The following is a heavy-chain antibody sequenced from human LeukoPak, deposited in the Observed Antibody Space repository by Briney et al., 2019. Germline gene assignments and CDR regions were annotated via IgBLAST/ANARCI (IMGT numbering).Heavy chain of an antibody. CDR3: ARGGDYPFDY. V-gene: IGHV3-74*01. CDR1: GFTFSSYW. J-gene: IGHJ4*02. CDR2: INSGGSST. D-gene: IGHD4-17*01. Sequence: GGSLRLSCAASGFTFSSYWMHWVRQVPGKGLVWVSRINSGGSSTSHADSVKGRFTISRDDAKNTLYLQMNSLRAEDTAVYYCARGGDYPFDYWGQGTLVTVSS.